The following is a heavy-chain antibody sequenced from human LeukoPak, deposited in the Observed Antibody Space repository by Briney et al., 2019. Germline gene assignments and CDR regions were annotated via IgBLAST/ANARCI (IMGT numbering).Heavy chain of an antibody. D-gene: IGHD6-19*01. Sequence: GGSLRLSCAASGFTFNTYSMDWVRQAPGKGLEWVSYISRDSSTIYYADSLKGRFTISRDNAKNSVYLQMNNLRAEDTAVYYCVRASSGWRGYYFDYWGQGTLVTVSS. V-gene: IGHV3-48*01. CDR2: ISRDSSTI. J-gene: IGHJ4*02. CDR1: GFTFNTYS. CDR3: VRASSGWRGYYFDY.